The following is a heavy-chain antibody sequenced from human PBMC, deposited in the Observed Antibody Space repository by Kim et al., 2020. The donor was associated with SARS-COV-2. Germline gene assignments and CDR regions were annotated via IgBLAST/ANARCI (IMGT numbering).Heavy chain of an antibody. J-gene: IGHJ6*02. V-gene: IGHV5-51*01. Sequence: GESLKISCKGSGYSFTTYWIGWVRQMPGKGLEWMGIIYPDDSDTRYSPSFQGQVTISADKSISTAYLQWSSLKASDTAMYYCARRSGWYMGGPYYYGMDVWGQGTTVTVSS. D-gene: IGHD6-19*01. CDR3: ARRSGWYMGGPYYYGMDV. CDR1: GYSFTTYW. CDR2: IYPDDSDT.